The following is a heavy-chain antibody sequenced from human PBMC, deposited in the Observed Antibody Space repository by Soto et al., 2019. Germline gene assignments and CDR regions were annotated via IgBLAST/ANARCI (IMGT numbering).Heavy chain of an antibody. Sequence: EVQLVESGGGLVQPGGSLRLSCEASGFIFRTSWMTWVRQPPGKGLEWVASINEDGGEIYYVGSVRGRFTVSRDNAKNALYLQRSSLRAEDTAVYYCARDVGPNTLDSWGQGTLVTVSS. CDR3: ARDVGPNTLDS. V-gene: IGHV3-7*01. CDR2: INEDGGEI. J-gene: IGHJ4*02. CDR1: GFIFRTSW.